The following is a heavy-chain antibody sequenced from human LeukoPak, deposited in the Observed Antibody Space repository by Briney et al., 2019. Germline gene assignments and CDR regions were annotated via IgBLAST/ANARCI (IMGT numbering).Heavy chain of an antibody. Sequence: QPGGSLRLSCAASGFTFSSHEMNWVRQAPGKGLEWVSYISSSGTSIYYADTVKGRFTISRDNAKNSLYLQMNSLRAEDTAVYYCAREVRGYCSSTSCFYYYGMDVWGQGTTVTVSS. CDR1: GFTFSSHE. V-gene: IGHV3-48*03. D-gene: IGHD2-2*01. J-gene: IGHJ6*02. CDR2: ISSSGTSI. CDR3: AREVRGYCSSTSCFYYYGMDV.